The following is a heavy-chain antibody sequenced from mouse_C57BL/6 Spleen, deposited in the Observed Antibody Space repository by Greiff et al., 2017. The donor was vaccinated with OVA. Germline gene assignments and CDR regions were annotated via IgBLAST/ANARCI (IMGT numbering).Heavy chain of an antibody. J-gene: IGHJ4*01. CDR3: ASLRYLRGYAMDY. D-gene: IGHD1-1*01. V-gene: IGHV5-12*01. CDR2: ISNGGGST. Sequence: EVQGVESGGGLVQPGGSLKLSCAASGFTFSDYYMYWVRQTPEKRLEWVAYISNGGGSTYYPDTVKGRFTISRDNAKNTLYLQMSRLKSEDTAMYYCASLRYLRGYAMDYWGQGTSVTVSS. CDR1: GFTFSDYY.